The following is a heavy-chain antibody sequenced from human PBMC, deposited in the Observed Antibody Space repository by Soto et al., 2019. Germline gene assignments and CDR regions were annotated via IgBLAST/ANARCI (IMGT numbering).Heavy chain of an antibody. CDR3: ARVGVGSSGWYGGWFDP. V-gene: IGHV4-31*03. D-gene: IGHD6-19*01. Sequence: QVQLQESGPGLVQPSQTLSLTCTVSGGSIIIGGYYWSWIRQHPGKGLEWIGYIYYSGSNYYNPSLKSRVTISVDTSKNQFSLKLSAVTAADTAVYYCARVGVGSSGWYGGWFDPWCQGTLVTVSS. CDR1: GGSIIIGGYY. CDR2: IYYSGSN. J-gene: IGHJ5*02.